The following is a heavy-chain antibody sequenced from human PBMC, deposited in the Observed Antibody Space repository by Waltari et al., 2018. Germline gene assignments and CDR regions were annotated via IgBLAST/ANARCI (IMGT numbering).Heavy chain of an antibody. CDR1: GDSMHYKDF. V-gene: IGHV4-4*02. Sequence: QLQLQESGPRLVKPSGTLSLTCAVSGDSMHYKDFWSWVRQSPGKGLEWIGQVHRSGRTNYNPSFAGRVTMSIDTSKDQFSLQLTSATAADTAVYYCARDRGRGLYLDSWGQGILVTVS. CDR2: VHRSGRT. J-gene: IGHJ4*02. CDR3: ARDRGRGLYLDS. D-gene: IGHD2-15*01.